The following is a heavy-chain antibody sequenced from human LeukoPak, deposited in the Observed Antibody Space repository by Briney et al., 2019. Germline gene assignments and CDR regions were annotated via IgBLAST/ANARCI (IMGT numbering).Heavy chain of an antibody. V-gene: IGHV1-24*01. CDR3: ATDLSPYSSGWYGTPGY. J-gene: IGHJ4*02. D-gene: IGHD6-19*01. CDR1: GYTLTKLS. CDR2: FDPEDGET. Sequence: ASVKVSCKVSGYTLTKLSMHWVRQAPGKGLEWRGGFDPEDGETIYAQKFQGRVTMTEDTSTDTAYMELSSLRSEDTAVYYCATDLSPYSSGWYGTPGYWGQGTLVTASS.